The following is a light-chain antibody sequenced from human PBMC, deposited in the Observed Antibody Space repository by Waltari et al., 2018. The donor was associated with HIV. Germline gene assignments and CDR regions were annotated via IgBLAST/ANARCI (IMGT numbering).Light chain of an antibody. CDR3: QSYDSSLSGYV. Sequence: QSVLTQPPSVSGAPGQRVTISCTGSSSNIGAGYDVHWYQQLPGTAPKLLIYSNRNRPSGVPDRFSGSKSGTSASLAITGLQAEDEADYYCQSYDSSLSGYVFGTGTKVTVL. CDR2: SNR. J-gene: IGLJ1*01. CDR1: SSNIGAGYD. V-gene: IGLV1-40*01.